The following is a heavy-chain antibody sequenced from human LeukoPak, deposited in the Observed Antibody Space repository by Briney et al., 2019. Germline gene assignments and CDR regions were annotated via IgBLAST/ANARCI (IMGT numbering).Heavy chain of an antibody. Sequence: GGSLRLPCAASGFTFRNFWMSWVRQAPGRGLEWVANIHPEGNEKYHVESVKGRFTISRDNAKSSLFLQMNGLRAEDTAVYYCARGDAFSGDHWGQGTLVTVSS. V-gene: IGHV3-7*04. CDR3: ARGDAFSGDH. CDR1: GFTFRNFW. CDR2: IHPEGNEK. J-gene: IGHJ4*02.